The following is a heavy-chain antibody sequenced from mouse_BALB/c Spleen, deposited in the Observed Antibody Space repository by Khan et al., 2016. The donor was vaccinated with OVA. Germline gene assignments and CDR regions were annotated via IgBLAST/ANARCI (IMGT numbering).Heavy chain of an antibody. CDR1: GFSLSRYN. Sequence: VELVESGPGLVAPSQSLSITCTVSGFSLSRYNIHWVRQPPGKGLEWLGMIWGGGGTDYNSNLKIRLSLSKDNSKSKVFLQMNSLQTNDPAMYYCARAYYRYDGYYAMDSWGQGTSVTVSS. CDR3: ARAYYRYDGYYAMDS. J-gene: IGHJ4*01. D-gene: IGHD2-14*01. V-gene: IGHV2-6-4*01. CDR2: IWGGGGT.